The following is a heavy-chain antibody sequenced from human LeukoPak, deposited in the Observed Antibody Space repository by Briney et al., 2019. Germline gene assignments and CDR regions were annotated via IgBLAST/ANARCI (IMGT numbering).Heavy chain of an antibody. J-gene: IGHJ4*02. CDR1: GFTFSSYA. V-gene: IGHV3-23*01. Sequence: GGSLRLSCAASGFTFSSYAMSWVRQAPGKGLEWVSAISGSGGSTYYADSVKGRFTISRDNAKNSLYLQMNSLRAEDTAVYYCARAMATTNDYWGQGTLVTVSS. CDR3: ARAMATTNDY. CDR2: ISGSGGST. D-gene: IGHD5-24*01.